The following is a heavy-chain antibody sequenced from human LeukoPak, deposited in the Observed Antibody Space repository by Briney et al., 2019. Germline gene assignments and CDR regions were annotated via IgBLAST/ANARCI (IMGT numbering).Heavy chain of an antibody. J-gene: IGHJ4*02. Sequence: GGSLRLPCAASGFTVSSNYVRWVRQAPGKGLEWVSVIYSGGSAYYADSVKGRFTISRDNSKNTVYLQMNSLRAEDTAVYYCARGLRTMYYFDYWGQGTLVTVSS. CDR1: GFTVSSNY. CDR2: IYSGGSA. V-gene: IGHV3-66*01. D-gene: IGHD3-3*01. CDR3: ARGLRTMYYFDY.